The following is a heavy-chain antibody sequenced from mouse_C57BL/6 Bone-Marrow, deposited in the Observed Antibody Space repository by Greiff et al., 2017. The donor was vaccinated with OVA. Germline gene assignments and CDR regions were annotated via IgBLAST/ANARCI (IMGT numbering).Heavy chain of an antibody. D-gene: IGHD2-4*01. CDR2: IHPSDSDT. CDR3: AIRNDYLYAMDY. Sequence: VKLQQPGAELVKPGASVKVSCKASGYTFTSYWMHWVKQRPGQGLEWIGRIHPSDSDTNYNQKFKGKATLTVDKSYSTAYMQLSSLTSEDSAVYYCAIRNDYLYAMDYWGQGTSVTVSS. CDR1: GYTFTSYW. J-gene: IGHJ4*01. V-gene: IGHV1-74*01.